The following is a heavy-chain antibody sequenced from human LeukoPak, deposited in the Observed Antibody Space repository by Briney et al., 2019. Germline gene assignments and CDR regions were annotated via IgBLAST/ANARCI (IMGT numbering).Heavy chain of an antibody. D-gene: IGHD1-1*01. Sequence: VASVKVSCKASAYAFTNYGVGWLRLAPGQGLQWLGWISTFNGNTNYAQIVQDRVTMTTDTSTNTAYLELRSLRSDDTAVYYCARRHLIGNGYFDHWGQGTLVTVSS. V-gene: IGHV1-18*01. CDR1: AYAFTNYG. J-gene: IGHJ4*02. CDR3: ARRHLIGNGYFDH. CDR2: ISTFNGNT.